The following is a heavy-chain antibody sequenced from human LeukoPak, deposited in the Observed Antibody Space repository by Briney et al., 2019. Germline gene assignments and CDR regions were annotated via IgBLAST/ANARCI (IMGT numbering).Heavy chain of an antibody. D-gene: IGHD2-15*01. CDR2: IYSGGST. V-gene: IGHV3-53*04. CDR3: ARVLAYCSGGSCYYYGMDV. Sequence: GGSLRLSCAASGFTVSSNYMSWVRQAPGKGLEWVSVIYSGGSTYYADSVKGRFTISRHNSKNTLYLQMNSLRAEDTAVYYCARVLAYCSGGSCYYYGMDVWGQGTTVTVSS. J-gene: IGHJ6*02. CDR1: GFTVSSNY.